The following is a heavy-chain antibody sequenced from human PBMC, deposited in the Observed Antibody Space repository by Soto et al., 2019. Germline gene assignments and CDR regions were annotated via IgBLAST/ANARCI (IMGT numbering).Heavy chain of an antibody. V-gene: IGHV3-48*01. CDR1: GFTFSSYS. Sequence: GGSLRLSCAASGFTFSSYSMNWVRQAPGKGLEWVSYISSSSSTIYYADSVKGRFTISRDKAKNSLYLQMNSLRAEDTAVYYCARSKRPAAISYFDYWGQGTLVTVSS. CDR2: ISSSSSTI. J-gene: IGHJ4*02. CDR3: ARSKRPAAISYFDY. D-gene: IGHD2-2*01.